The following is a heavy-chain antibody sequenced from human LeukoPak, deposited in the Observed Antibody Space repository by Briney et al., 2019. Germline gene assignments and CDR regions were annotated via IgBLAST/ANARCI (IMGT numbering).Heavy chain of an antibody. CDR2: ISAYNGNT. J-gene: IGHJ6*02. Sequence: ASVKVSCKASGYTFTSYGISWVRQAPGQGLEWMGWISAYNGNTNYAQKLQGRVTMTTDTSTSTAYMELRSLRSDDTAVYYCARVRSELQSYYYGMDVWGQGTTVTVSS. CDR1: GYTFTSYG. V-gene: IGHV1-18*01. D-gene: IGHD4-11*01. CDR3: ARVRSELQSYYYGMDV.